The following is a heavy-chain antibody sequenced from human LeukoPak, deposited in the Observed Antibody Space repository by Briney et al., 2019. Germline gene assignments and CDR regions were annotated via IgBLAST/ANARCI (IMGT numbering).Heavy chain of an antibody. CDR3: ARGLGLFGNWFDP. CDR1: GGSISSYY. J-gene: IGHJ5*02. V-gene: IGHV4-34*01. Sequence: PSETLSLTCTVSGGSISSYYWSWIRQPPGKGLEWIGEINHSGSTNYNPSLKSRVTISVDTSKNQFSLKLSSVTAADTAVYYCARGLGLFGNWFDPWGQGTLVTVSS. D-gene: IGHD3-22*01. CDR2: INHSGST.